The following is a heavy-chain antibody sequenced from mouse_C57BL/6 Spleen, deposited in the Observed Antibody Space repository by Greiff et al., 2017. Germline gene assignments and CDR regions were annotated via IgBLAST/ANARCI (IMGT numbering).Heavy chain of an antibody. D-gene: IGHD1-1*01. V-gene: IGHV14-2*01. CDR1: GFNIKDYY. J-gene: IGHJ1*03. Sequence: VQLQQSGAELVKPGASVKLSCTASGFNIKDYYMHWVKQRTEQGLEWIGRIDPEDGETKYAPKFQGKATITADTSSNTAYLPLSSLTSEDTAVYYCARSEITTVVADWYFDVWGTGTTVTVSS. CDR3: ARSEITTVVADWYFDV. CDR2: IDPEDGET.